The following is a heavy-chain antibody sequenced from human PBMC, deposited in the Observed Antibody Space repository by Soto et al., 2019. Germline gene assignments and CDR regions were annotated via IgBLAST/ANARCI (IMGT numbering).Heavy chain of an antibody. CDR3: AREYTYGSTFFDC. J-gene: IGHJ4*02. V-gene: IGHV4-31*03. CDR1: GGSISSAAYY. CDR2: VSHSGST. D-gene: IGHD5-18*01. Sequence: QVRLQESGPGLVKPSQTLSLTCTVSGGSISSAAYYWSWIRQHPGKSLEWIGYVSHSGSTYYNPSLKSRVIISVDTSKSQFSLSLTPVTAADTAVYYCAREYTYGSTFFDCWGQGALVTVSS.